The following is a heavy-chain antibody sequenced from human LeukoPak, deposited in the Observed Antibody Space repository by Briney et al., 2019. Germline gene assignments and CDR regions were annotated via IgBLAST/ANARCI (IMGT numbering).Heavy chain of an antibody. J-gene: IGHJ5*02. CDR2: INHSGST. V-gene: IGHV4-34*01. D-gene: IGHD6-6*01. CDR3: ARGGEYLPKNWFDP. CDR1: GGSFSGYY. Sequence: SETLSLTCAVYGGSFSGYYWSWIRQPPGKGLEWIGEINHSGSTNYNPSLKSRVTISVDTSKNQFSLKLSSVTAADTAVYYCARGGEYLPKNWFDPWGQGTLVTVSS.